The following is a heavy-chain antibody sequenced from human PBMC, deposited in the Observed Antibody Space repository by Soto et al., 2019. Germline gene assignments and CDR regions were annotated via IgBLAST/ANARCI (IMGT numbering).Heavy chain of an antibody. CDR3: ARTKQQLPFPEPNWFDP. Sequence: GASVKVSCKASGYTFTSYYMHWVRQAPGQGLEWMGIINPSGGSTSYAQKFQGRVTMTRDTSTSTVYMELSSLRSEDTAVYYCARTKQQLPFPEPNWFDPWGQGTLVTVSS. CDR1: GYTFTSYY. CDR2: INPSGGST. D-gene: IGHD6-13*01. V-gene: IGHV1-46*01. J-gene: IGHJ5*02.